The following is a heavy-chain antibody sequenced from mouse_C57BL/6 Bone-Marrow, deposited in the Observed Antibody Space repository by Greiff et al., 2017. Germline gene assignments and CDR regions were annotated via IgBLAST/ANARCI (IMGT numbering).Heavy chain of an antibody. CDR3: ARCYHYDCAVDY. V-gene: IGHV1-39*01. CDR1: GYSFTSYN. J-gene: IGHJ4*01. CDR2: INPNNGTT. D-gene: IGHD2-4*01. Sequence: VHLQQPGPELVKPGASVKISCKASGYSFTSYNMNWVKQSNGKSLEWIGEINPNNGTTSYNEKFKCKATLTVDQSSSTAYMQLSSLTSEDSAVYYCARCYHYDCAVDYWGQGTSVTVSS.